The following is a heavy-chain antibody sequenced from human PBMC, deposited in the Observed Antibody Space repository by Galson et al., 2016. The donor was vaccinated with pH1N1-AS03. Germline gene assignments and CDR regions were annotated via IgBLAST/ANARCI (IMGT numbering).Heavy chain of an antibody. V-gene: IGHV4-31*02. D-gene: IGHD2-2*01. CDR2: IYDSGNT. Sequence: WNWIRQHPGKGLEWIGLIYDSGNTFYNPSLKSRVSISVDTSKNQFSLKLNSVTAADTAVYYCASVSLAYCSSTSCFRFDPWGQGTLVTVSS. J-gene: IGHJ5*02. CDR3: ASVSLAYCSSTSCFRFDP.